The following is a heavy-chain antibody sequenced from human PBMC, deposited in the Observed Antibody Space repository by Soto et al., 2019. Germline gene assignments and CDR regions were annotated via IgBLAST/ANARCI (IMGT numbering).Heavy chain of an antibody. J-gene: IGHJ4*02. D-gene: IGHD4-17*01. CDR1: GGSISSTSYH. Sequence: QLQLQESGPGLVKPSETLSLTCTVSGGSISSTSYHWGWIRQPPGKGLEWIGSIYYSGSTYYNPYLKSRVTISVDTSKHQSSLKLSSVTAADTAVYYCATFHGDSVSYWGRGTLVTVSS. CDR2: IYYSGST. CDR3: ATFHGDSVSY. V-gene: IGHV4-39*01.